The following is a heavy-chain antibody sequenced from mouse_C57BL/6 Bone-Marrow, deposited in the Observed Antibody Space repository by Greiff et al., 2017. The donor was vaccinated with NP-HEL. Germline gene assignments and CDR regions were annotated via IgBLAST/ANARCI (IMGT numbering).Heavy chain of an antibody. CDR2: IYPRSGNT. J-gene: IGHJ3*01. V-gene: IGHV1-81*01. Sequence: VMLVESGAELARPGASVKLSCKASGYTFTSYGISWVKQRTGQGLEWIGEIYPRSGNTYYNEKFKGKATLTADKSSSTAYMELRSLTSEDSAVYFCARDLSRVFAYWGQGTLVTVSA. D-gene: IGHD1-1*01. CDR3: ARDLSRVFAY. CDR1: GYTFTSYG.